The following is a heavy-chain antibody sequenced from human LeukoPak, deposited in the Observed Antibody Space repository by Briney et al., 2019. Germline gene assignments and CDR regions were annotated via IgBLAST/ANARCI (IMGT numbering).Heavy chain of an antibody. J-gene: IGHJ5*02. D-gene: IGHD6-13*01. Sequence: SETLSLTCTVSGGSISSYYWSWIRQPPGKGLEWIGYIYYSGSTNYNPSLKSRVTISVDTSKNQFSLKLSSVTAADTAVYYCARNIAAASWFDPWGQGTLVTVSS. CDR3: ARNIAAASWFDP. CDR2: IYYSGST. CDR1: GGSISSYY. V-gene: IGHV4-59*01.